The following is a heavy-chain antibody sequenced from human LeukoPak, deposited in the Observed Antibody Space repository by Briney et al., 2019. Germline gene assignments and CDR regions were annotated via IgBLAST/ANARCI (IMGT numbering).Heavy chain of an antibody. CDR1: GGSISSGDYY. CDR3: ARGKDGSGSSQES. J-gene: IGHJ5*02. D-gene: IGHD3-10*01. Sequence: SETLSLTCTVSGGSISSGDYYWSWIRQPPGKGLEWIGYIYYSGSTYYNPSLKSRVTISVDTSKSQFSLKLSSVTAADTAVYYCARGKDGSGSSQESWGPGTLVTVSS. CDR2: IYYSGST. V-gene: IGHV4-30-4*08.